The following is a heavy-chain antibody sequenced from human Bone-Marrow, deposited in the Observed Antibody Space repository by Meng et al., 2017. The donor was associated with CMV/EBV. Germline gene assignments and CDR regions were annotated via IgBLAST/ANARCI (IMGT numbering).Heavy chain of an antibody. Sequence: GGPLRLSCAASGFTFSDYYMSWIRQAPGKGLEWVSYISSSGSTIYYADSVKGRFTISRDNAKNSLYLQMNSLRAEDTAVYYCARGALRWLQSPPVFWGQGTLVTVSS. CDR2: ISSSGSTI. V-gene: IGHV3-11*01. D-gene: IGHD5-24*01. CDR3: ARGALRWLQSPPVF. J-gene: IGHJ4*02. CDR1: GFTFSDYY.